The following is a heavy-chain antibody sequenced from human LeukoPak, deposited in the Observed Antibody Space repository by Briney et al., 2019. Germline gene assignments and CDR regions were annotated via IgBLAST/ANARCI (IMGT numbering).Heavy chain of an antibody. V-gene: IGHV3-30-3*01. J-gene: IGHJ4*02. CDR2: ISYDGSNK. Sequence: GGSLRLSCAASGFTFSSYAMHWVRQAPGKGPEWVAVISYDGSNKYYADSVKGRFTISRDNSKNTLYLQMNSLRAEDTAVYYCARANYYGSGTAVFDYWRQGTLVTVSS. D-gene: IGHD3-10*01. CDR3: ARANYYGSGTAVFDY. CDR1: GFTFSSYA.